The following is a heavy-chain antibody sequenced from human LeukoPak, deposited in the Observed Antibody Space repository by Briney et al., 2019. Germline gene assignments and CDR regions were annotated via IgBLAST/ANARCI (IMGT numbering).Heavy chain of an antibody. CDR3: AREDGYCSGGNCYSYFDS. D-gene: IGHD2-15*01. J-gene: IGHJ4*02. Sequence: GGSLRLSCAASGFTFSNSWMSWVRQAPGKGLEWVAYIKKTGSETYYVDSVKGRFTITRDNARDSLFLQMNSLRAEDTAVYYCAREDGYCSGGNCYSYFDSWGQGTLVTVSS. CDR2: IKKTGSET. V-gene: IGHV3-7*01. CDR1: GFTFSNSW.